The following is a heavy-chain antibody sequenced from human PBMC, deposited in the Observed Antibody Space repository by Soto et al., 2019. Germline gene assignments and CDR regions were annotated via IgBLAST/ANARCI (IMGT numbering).Heavy chain of an antibody. CDR3: ARDDYYDSSGYYPGGY. J-gene: IGHJ4*02. V-gene: IGHV1-3*01. D-gene: IGHD3-22*01. CDR2: INAGNGNT. CDR1: GYTFTSYA. Sequence: ASVKVSCKASGYTFTSYAMHWVRQAPGQRLEWMGWINAGNGNTKYSQKFQGRVTITRDTSASTAYIELSSLRSEDTAVYYCARDDYYDSSGYYPGGYWGQGTLVTVSS.